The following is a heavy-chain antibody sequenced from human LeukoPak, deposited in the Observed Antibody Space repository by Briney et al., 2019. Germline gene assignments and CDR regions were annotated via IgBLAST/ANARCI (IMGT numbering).Heavy chain of an antibody. CDR1: GGTFSSYA. CDR2: IIPIFGTA. CDR3: ARSARYDSSGYSKSGDY. Sequence: SVKVSCKASGGTFSSYAISWVRQAPGQGLEWMGGIIPIFGTANYAQKFQGRVTITTDESTSTAYMELSSLRSEDTAVYHCARSARYDSSGYSKSGDYWGQGTPVTVSS. V-gene: IGHV1-69*05. D-gene: IGHD3-22*01. J-gene: IGHJ4*02.